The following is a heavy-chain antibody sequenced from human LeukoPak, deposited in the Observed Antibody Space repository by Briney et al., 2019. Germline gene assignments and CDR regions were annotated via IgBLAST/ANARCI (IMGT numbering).Heavy chain of an antibody. CDR1: GFTFSSYA. D-gene: IGHD2-8*02. J-gene: IGHJ3*02. Sequence: GGSLRLSCAASGFTFSSYAMHWVRQAPGKGLEWVAVISYDGSNKYYADSVKGRFTISRDNSKNTLYLQMNSLRAEDTAVYYCVLDAFDIWGQGTVVTVSS. V-gene: IGHV3-30*07. CDR3: VLDAFDI. CDR2: ISYDGSNK.